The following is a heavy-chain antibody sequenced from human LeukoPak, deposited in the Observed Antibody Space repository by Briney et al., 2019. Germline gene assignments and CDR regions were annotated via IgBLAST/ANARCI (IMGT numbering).Heavy chain of an antibody. CDR2: IYYSGST. Sequence: PSETLSLTCTVSGGSISSSSYYWGWIRQPPGKGLEWIGSIYYSGSTYYNPSLKSRVTISVDTSKNQFSLKLSSVTAADTAMYYCARVKMTTVTTQVVPNWFDPWGQGTLVTVSS. CDR3: ARVKMTTVTTQVVPNWFDP. V-gene: IGHV4-39*07. CDR1: GGSISSSSYY. J-gene: IGHJ5*02. D-gene: IGHD4-17*01.